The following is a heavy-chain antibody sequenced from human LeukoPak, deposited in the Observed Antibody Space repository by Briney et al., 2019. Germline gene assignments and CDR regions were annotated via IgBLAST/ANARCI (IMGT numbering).Heavy chain of an antibody. V-gene: IGHV1-18*01. D-gene: IGHD2-2*01. CDR3: ARETCSSTSCYLGY. J-gene: IGHJ4*02. CDR2: ISAYNGNT. Sequence: GASVKVSCKASGYTFTSHGISWVRQAPGQGLEWMGWISAYNGNTNYAQKLQGRVTMTTDTSTSTAYMELRSLRSDDTAVYYCARETCSSTSCYLGYWGQGTLVTVSS. CDR1: GYTFTSHG.